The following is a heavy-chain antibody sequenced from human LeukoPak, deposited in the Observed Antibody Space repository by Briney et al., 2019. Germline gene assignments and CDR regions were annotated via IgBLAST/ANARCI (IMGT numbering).Heavy chain of an antibody. CDR2: IKQDGTEK. CDR3: ARFSGTAFDY. V-gene: IGHV3-7*05. D-gene: IGHD3-10*01. Sequence: GGSLRLSCAASGFTFSRYWMTWVRQAPGKGLEWVANIKQDGTEKYYVDSVKGRFTISRDNAKNSLYLQMNSLRAEDTAVYYCARFSGTAFDYWGQGTLVTVSS. J-gene: IGHJ4*02. CDR1: GFTFSRYW.